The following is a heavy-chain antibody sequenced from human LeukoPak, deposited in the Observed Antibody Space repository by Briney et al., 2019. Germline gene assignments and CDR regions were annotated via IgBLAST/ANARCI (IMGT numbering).Heavy chain of an antibody. V-gene: IGHV3-23*01. CDR2: ISGSDAGT. Sequence: GGSLRLSCAASGFTFSSYAMSWVRQIPGKGLEWVSAISGSDAGTYYADSVKGRFTISRDNSKTLYLQMNSLRAEDTAVYYCARDKALMLRGVIIRENYYYYMDVWGKGTTVTISS. J-gene: IGHJ6*03. CDR1: GFTFSSYA. D-gene: IGHD3-10*01. CDR3: ARDKALMLRGVIIRENYYYYMDV.